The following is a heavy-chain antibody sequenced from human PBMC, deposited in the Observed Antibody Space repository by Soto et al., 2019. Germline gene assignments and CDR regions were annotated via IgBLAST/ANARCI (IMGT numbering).Heavy chain of an antibody. V-gene: IGHV3-30*18. CDR2: ISHDGSNT. Sequence: PGGSLRLSCAASGFTFSAYGIHWVRQAPGKGLEWVAVISHDGSNTNYADSVKGRFTISRDNSKNTLYLQMNSLRAEDTAVYYCAKDRVVVVVAATPFFQHWGQGTLVTVSS. J-gene: IGHJ1*01. CDR3: AKDRVVVVVAATPFFQH. CDR1: GFTFSAYG. D-gene: IGHD2-15*01.